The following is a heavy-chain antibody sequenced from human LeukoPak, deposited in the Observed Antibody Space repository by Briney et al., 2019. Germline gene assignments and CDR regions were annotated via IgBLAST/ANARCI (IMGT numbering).Heavy chain of an antibody. CDR2: IIPIFGTA. D-gene: IGHD3-10*01. Sequence: PLASVKVSCKASGGTFSSYAISWVRQAPGQGLEWMGGIIPIFGTANYAQKFQGRVTITADESTSTAYMELSSLRSEDTAVYYCAREYYGSGSYDYWGQGTLVTVSS. CDR1: GGTFSSYA. CDR3: AREYYGSGSYDY. J-gene: IGHJ4*02. V-gene: IGHV1-69*01.